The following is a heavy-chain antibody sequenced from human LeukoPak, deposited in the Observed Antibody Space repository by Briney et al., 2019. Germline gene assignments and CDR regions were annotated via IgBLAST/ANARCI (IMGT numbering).Heavy chain of an antibody. V-gene: IGHV5-51*01. CDR1: GFRFTNYW. Sequence: GESLKISCKGSGFRFTNYWIGWVRQMPGKGLEWMGIIYPGDSDTRYSPSFQGQVTISADKSISTAYLQWSSLRASDTAMYYCAIGGDSTTSCYRCFNYWGRGTLVSVSS. J-gene: IGHJ4*02. D-gene: IGHD2-2*02. CDR2: IYPGDSDT. CDR3: AIGGDSTTSCYRCFNY.